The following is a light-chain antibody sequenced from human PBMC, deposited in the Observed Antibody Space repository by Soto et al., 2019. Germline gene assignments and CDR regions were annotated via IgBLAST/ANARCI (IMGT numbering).Light chain of an antibody. CDR1: QSVSSSF. J-gene: IGKJ4*01. CDR2: RAS. CDR3: QQYESSPLT. V-gene: IGKV3-20*01. Sequence: EIVLTQSPDTLSLSPGERATLSCRASQSVSSSFIAWYRQKPGQPPRLLIYRASTRATGIPDRFTGSGSGTDLTLTISRLEPEDFAVYYCQQYESSPLTFGGGTKVEIK.